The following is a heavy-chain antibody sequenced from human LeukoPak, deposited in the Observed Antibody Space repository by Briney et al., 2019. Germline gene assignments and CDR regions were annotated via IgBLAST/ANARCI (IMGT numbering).Heavy chain of an antibody. CDR3: AKGIAVAGEFDY. V-gene: IGHV3-23*01. Sequence: GGSLRLSCAAFGFTFSSYAMSWVRQAPGKGLEWVSAISGSGGSTYYADSVKGRFTISRDNSKNTLYLQMNSLRAEDTAVYYCAKGIAVAGEFDYWGQGTLVTVSS. J-gene: IGHJ4*02. D-gene: IGHD6-19*01. CDR1: GFTFSSYA. CDR2: ISGSGGST.